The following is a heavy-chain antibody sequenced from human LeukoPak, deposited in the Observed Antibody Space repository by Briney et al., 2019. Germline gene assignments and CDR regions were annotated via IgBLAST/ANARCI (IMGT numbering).Heavy chain of an antibody. D-gene: IGHD1-26*01. CDR3: ARHFPSSGSRYHFDY. Sequence: GESLKISCKGSGYSFTTYWIGWVRQMPGKGLEWMGIIYPGDSTTRYSPSFQGQVTISADKSISTAYLQWTSLEASDTAMYYCARHFPSSGSRYHFDYWGQGTLVTVSS. CDR1: GYSFTTYW. V-gene: IGHV5-51*01. J-gene: IGHJ4*02. CDR2: IYPGDSTT.